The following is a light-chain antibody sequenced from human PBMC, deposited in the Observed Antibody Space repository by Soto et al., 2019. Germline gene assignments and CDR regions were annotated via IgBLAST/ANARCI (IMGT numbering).Light chain of an antibody. CDR1: SSDVGGYDH. CDR2: EVS. V-gene: IGLV2-8*01. CDR3: SSYAGTSIYV. J-gene: IGLJ1*01. Sequence: QSALTQPPSASGSPGQSVTISCTGTSSDVGGYDHVSWYQQHPGKAPKLIIFEVSQRPSGVPDRFSGSKSGNTASLTVSGLQADDEADYYCSSYAGTSIYVFGAGTKVTVL.